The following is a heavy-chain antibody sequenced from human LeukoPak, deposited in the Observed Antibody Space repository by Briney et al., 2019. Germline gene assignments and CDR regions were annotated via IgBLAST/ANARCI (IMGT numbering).Heavy chain of an antibody. Sequence: SVKVSCKASGGTFSSYAISWVRQAPGQGLEWMGGIIPIFGTASYAQKFQGRVTITADKSTSTAYMELSSLRSEDTAVYYCAREHIGSGYYFDYWGQGTLVTVSS. CDR3: AREHIGSGYYFDY. V-gene: IGHV1-69*06. J-gene: IGHJ4*02. CDR1: GGTFSSYA. D-gene: IGHD1-26*01. CDR2: IIPIFGTA.